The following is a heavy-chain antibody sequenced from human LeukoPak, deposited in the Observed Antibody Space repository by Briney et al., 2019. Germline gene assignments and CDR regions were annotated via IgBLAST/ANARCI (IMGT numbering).Heavy chain of an antibody. Sequence: PSETVSLTCTVSGGSLSSSCYYWGWVRQPPGKGLEWIGSVYYSGSTYYNTSLQSRVTIAVDTSRNQFSLNVNSVTAADTAVYYCARVARVGIVAAATPYFDYWGQGTLVTVSS. CDR3: ARVARVGIVAAATPYFDY. CDR2: VYYSGST. D-gene: IGHD6-13*01. CDR1: GGSLSSSCYY. J-gene: IGHJ4*02. V-gene: IGHV4-39*01.